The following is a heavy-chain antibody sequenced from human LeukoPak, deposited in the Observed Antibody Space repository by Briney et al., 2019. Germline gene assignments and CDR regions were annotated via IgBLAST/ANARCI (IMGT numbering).Heavy chain of an antibody. CDR1: EFTFSRFA. CDR3: AKHLGSHSFLFYYMDV. CDR2: LSGSGSAT. J-gene: IGHJ6*03. Sequence: GGSLRLSCEASEFTFSRFAMSWIRQPPGTGLEWVSTLSGSGSATYYADSVKGRFTTSRDNSKDTLYLQMDNVRADDTAVYYCAKHLGSHSFLFYYMDVWGNGTSVIVSS. V-gene: IGHV3-23*01. D-gene: IGHD2-21*01.